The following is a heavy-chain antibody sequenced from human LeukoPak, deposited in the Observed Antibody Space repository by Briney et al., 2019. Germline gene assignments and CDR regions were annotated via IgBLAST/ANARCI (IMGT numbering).Heavy chain of an antibody. D-gene: IGHD2-2*01. CDR1: GYSFTSYW. Sequence: GESLKISCKGSGYSFTSYWIGWVRQMPGKGLEWMGIIYPGDSDTRHSPSFQGQVTISADKSISTAYLQWSSLKASDTAMYYCARLTQHQLLSGWFDPWGQGTLVTVSS. V-gene: IGHV5-51*01. CDR3: ARLTQHQLLSGWFDP. J-gene: IGHJ5*02. CDR2: IYPGDSDT.